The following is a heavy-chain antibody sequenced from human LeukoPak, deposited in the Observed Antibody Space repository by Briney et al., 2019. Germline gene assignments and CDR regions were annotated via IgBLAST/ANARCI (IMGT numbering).Heavy chain of an antibody. J-gene: IGHJ5*02. V-gene: IGHV3-21*01. Sequence: GGSLRLSCAASGFAFSTYSMNWVRQAPGEGLEWVSSISGSSNYIYYADSVKGRFTISRDNAKNSLYLQMNSLRAEDTAVYYCAGTPSRNWFDPWGQGTLVTVSS. CDR3: AGTPSRNWFDP. CDR2: ISGSSNYI. CDR1: GFAFSTYS.